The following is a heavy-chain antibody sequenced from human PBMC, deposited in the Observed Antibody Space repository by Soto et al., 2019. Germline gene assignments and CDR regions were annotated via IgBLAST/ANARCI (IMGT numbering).Heavy chain of an antibody. CDR1: GFTFSTYW. CDR2: INNDGSNT. J-gene: IGHJ6*02. V-gene: IGHV3-74*01. CDR3: ARDPLIGTTDYGLDV. Sequence: EVQLVESGGGLVQPGGSLRLSCAASGFTFSTYWMHWVRQPPGKGLVWVSGINNDGSNTAYADSVKGRFTISRDNAQSTLYLQMNSLRAEDTAVYYCARDPLIGTTDYGLDVWGQGTTVSVSS. D-gene: IGHD1-7*01.